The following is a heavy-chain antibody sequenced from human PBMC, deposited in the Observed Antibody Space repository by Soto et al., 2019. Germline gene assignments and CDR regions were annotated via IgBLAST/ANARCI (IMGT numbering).Heavy chain of an antibody. CDR2: FDPEDGET. J-gene: IGHJ4*02. Sequence: ASVKVSCKVSGYTLTELSMHWVRQAPGKGLEWMGGFDPEDGETIYAQKFQGRVTMTEDTSTDTAYMELSSLRSEDTAVYYCAARLHSYGPIYFDDRGQGTLVTVSS. D-gene: IGHD5-18*01. V-gene: IGHV1-24*01. CDR3: AARLHSYGPIYFDD. CDR1: GYTLTELS.